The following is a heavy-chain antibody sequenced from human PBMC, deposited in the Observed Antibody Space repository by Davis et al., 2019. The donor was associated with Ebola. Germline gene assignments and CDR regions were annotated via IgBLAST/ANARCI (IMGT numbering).Heavy chain of an antibody. CDR2: IYYSGST. Sequence: GSLRLSCTVSGGSISSYYWSWIRQPPGKGLEWIGYIYYSGSTNYNPSLKSRVTISVDASKNQFSLKLSSVTAADTAVYYCARGGYDFWSGPPPNWFDPWGQGTLVTVSS. D-gene: IGHD3-3*01. J-gene: IGHJ5*02. CDR3: ARGGYDFWSGPPPNWFDP. V-gene: IGHV4-59*01. CDR1: GGSISSYY.